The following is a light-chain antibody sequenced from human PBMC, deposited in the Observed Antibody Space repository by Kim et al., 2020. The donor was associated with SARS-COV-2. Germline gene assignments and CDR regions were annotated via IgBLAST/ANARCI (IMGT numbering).Light chain of an antibody. V-gene: IGKV3-20*01. CDR1: QSVTSSY. Sequence: LAPGERAALSCRASQSVTSSYLAWYQQRPRQAPRLLIYSASSRAPGIPDRFSGSGSGTDFSLTISRLEPEDFAMYYCQQYGSSRYTFGQGTKLEI. CDR3: QQYGSSRYT. J-gene: IGKJ2*01. CDR2: SAS.